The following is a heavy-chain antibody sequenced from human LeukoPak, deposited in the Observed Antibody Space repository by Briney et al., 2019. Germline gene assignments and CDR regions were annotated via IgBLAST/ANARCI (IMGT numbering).Heavy chain of an antibody. V-gene: IGHV3-7*01. J-gene: IGHJ6*02. Sequence: GGSLRLSFAASGITFSSHWMTWVRQAAGKGLEWVANIKQDGSEKYYVDSVKGRFTISRDNAKNSLYLQMNSLRAEDTAVYYCARTFRPGSSYGYYYGMDVWGQGTTVTVSS. CDR3: ARTFRPGSSYGYYYGMDV. CDR2: IKQDGSEK. D-gene: IGHD3-10*01. CDR1: GITFSSHW.